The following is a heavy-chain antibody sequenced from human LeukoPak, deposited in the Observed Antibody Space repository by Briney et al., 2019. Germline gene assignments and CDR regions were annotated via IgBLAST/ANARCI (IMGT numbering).Heavy chain of an antibody. J-gene: IGHJ3*02. D-gene: IGHD3-22*01. V-gene: IGHV3-23*01. CDR3: AKDQYYYDSYSAFDI. CDR2: ISGSGGRT. CDR1: GFTFSSYA. Sequence: PGGSLRLSCAASGFTFSSYAMSWVRQAPGKGLEWVSTISGSGGRTYYADSVKGRFTISRDNSKNTLYLQMNSLRAEDTAVYYCAKDQYYYDSYSAFDIWGQGTMVTVSS.